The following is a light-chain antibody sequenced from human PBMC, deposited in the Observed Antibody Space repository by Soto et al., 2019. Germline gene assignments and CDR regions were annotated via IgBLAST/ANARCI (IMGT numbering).Light chain of an antibody. CDR1: SSDIGAYNS. V-gene: IGLV2-14*03. J-gene: IGLJ3*02. CDR3: SSYTSLTPKV. CDR2: DVS. Sequence: QSVLTQPASVSGSPGQSITISCTGTSSDIGAYNSVSWYQQHPGKAPKLIIYDVSSRPSGISNRFSGSKSGNTASLTISGLQADDDANYYCSSYTSLTPKVFGGGTKVTVL.